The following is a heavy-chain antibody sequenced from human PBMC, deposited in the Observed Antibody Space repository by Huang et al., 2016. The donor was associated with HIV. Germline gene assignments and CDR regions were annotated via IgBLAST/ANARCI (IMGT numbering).Heavy chain of an antibody. CDR2: IYYSGST. J-gene: IGHJ5*02. CDR3: ASASIAARRWFDP. CDR1: GGSMSSYS. V-gene: IGHV4-59*01. Sequence: QVQLQESGPGLVKPSETLSLTCTVSGGSMSSYSLSWIRQPPGKGLEWIGYIYYSGSTNYNPSLKSRVTISVDTSKNQFSLRLSSVTAADTAVYYCASASIAARRWFDPWGQGSLVTVSS. D-gene: IGHD6-6*01.